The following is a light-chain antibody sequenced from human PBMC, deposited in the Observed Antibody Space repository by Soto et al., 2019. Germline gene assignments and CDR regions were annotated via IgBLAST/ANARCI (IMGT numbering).Light chain of an antibody. CDR2: SNN. J-gene: IGLJ3*02. CDR1: SPNIGSNT. V-gene: IGLV1-44*01. CDR3: AAWDDSLNGGV. Sequence: QAVVTQPPSASGTPGQRVTISCSGSSPNIGSNTVNWYQQLPGTAPKLLIYSNNQRPSGVPDRFSGSKSGTSASLAISGLESEDEADYYCAAWDDSLNGGVFGGGTKLTVL.